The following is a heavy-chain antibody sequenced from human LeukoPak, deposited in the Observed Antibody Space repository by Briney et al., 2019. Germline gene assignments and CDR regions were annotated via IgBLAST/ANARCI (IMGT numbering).Heavy chain of an antibody. CDR2: IIPIFGTA. CDR3: ARGEGYYDSSGYLKTNWFDP. Sequence: ASVKVSCKASGYTFTGYYMHWVRQAPGQGLEWMGGIIPIFGTANYAQKFQGRVTITADKSTSTAYMELSSLRSEDTAVYYCARGEGYYDSSGYLKTNWFDPWGQGTLVTVSS. D-gene: IGHD3-22*01. V-gene: IGHV1-69*06. CDR1: GYTFTGYY. J-gene: IGHJ5*02.